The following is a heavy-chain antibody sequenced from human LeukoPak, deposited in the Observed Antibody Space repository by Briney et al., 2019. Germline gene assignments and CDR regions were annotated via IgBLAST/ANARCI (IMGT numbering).Heavy chain of an antibody. CDR3: AKVGTMIRHWFDP. V-gene: IGHV1-69*13. CDR2: IIPIFGTA. CDR1: GGTFSSYA. D-gene: IGHD3-22*01. Sequence: ASVKVSCKASGGTFSSYAISWVRQAPGQGLEWMGGIIPIFGTANYAQKFQGRVTITADESTSTAYMELSSLRSEDTAVYYCAKVGTMIRHWFDPWGQGTLVTVSS. J-gene: IGHJ5*02.